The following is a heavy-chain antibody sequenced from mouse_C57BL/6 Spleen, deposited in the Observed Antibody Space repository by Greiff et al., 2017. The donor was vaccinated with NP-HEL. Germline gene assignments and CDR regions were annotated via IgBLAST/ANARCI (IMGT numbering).Heavy chain of an antibody. J-gene: IGHJ3*01. CDR1: GYTFTSYW. CDR2: IDPSDSYT. Sequence: QVQLQQSGAELVMPGASVKLSCKASGYTFTSYWMHWVKQRPGQGLEWIGEIDPSDSYTNYNQKFKGKSTLTVDKSSSTAYMQLSSLTSEDSAVYYCARKGYSNPFAYWGQGTLVTVSA. CDR3: ARKGYSNPFAY. V-gene: IGHV1-69*01. D-gene: IGHD2-5*01.